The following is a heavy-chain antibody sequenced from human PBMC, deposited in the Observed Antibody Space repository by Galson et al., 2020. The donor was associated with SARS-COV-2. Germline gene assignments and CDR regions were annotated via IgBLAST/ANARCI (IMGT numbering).Heavy chain of an antibody. V-gene: IGHV1-2*02. CDR3: AREETSPHYDILTGYPYYYYGMDV. D-gene: IGHD3-9*01. CDR1: GYTFTGYY. Sequence: ASVKVSCKASGYTFTGYYMHWVRQAPGQGLEGMGWINPNSGGTNYAQKFQGRVTMTRDTSISTAYMELSRLRSDDTAVYYCAREETSPHYDILTGYPYYYYGMDVWGQGTTVTVSS. CDR2: INPNSGGT. J-gene: IGHJ6*02.